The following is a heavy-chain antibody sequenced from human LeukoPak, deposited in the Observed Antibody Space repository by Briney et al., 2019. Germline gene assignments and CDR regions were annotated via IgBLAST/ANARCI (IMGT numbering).Heavy chain of an antibody. V-gene: IGHV3-30-3*01. Sequence: PGGSLRLSCAASGFTFSSYAMHWVRQAPGKGLEWVAVISYDGSNKYYADSVKGRFTISRDNSKNTLYLQINSLRAEDPAVYYCARPLSNGYFHDSGGYYPYAMDVWGQGTTVTVSS. CDR3: ARPLSNGYFHDSGGYYPYAMDV. J-gene: IGHJ6*02. CDR1: GFTFSSYA. D-gene: IGHD3-22*01. CDR2: ISYDGSNK.